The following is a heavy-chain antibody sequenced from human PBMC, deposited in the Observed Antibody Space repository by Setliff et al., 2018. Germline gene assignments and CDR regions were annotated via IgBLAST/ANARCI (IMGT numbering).Heavy chain of an antibody. J-gene: IGHJ4*02. Sequence: SETLSLTCTVSGGSISSSSYYWGWIRQPPGKGLEWIGSIYCSGSTYYNPSLKSRVTISVDTSKNQFSLKLSSVTAADTAVYYCARGEVYDSFDYWGQGTLVTVSS. CDR1: GGSISSSSYY. CDR3: ARGEVYDSFDY. V-gene: IGHV4-39*07. D-gene: IGHD3-3*01. CDR2: IYCSGST.